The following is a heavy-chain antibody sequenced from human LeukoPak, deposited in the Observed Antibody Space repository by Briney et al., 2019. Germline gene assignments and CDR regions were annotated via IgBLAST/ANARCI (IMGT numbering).Heavy chain of an antibody. V-gene: IGHV3-21*01. CDR3: ARGGYSSSWHQYDY. CDR1: GFTVSSNY. D-gene: IGHD6-13*01. CDR2: ISSSSSYI. Sequence: GGSLRLSCAASGFTVSSNYMNWVRQAPGKGLEWVSSISSSSSYIYYADSVKGRFTISRDNAKNSLYLQMNSLRAEDTAVYYCARGGYSSSWHQYDYWGQGTLVTVSS. J-gene: IGHJ4*02.